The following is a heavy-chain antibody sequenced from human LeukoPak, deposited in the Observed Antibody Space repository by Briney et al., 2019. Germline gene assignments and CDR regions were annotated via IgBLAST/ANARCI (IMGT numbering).Heavy chain of an antibody. V-gene: IGHV1-18*01. Sequence: ASVKVSCKASGYTFTSYGISWVRQAPGQGLEWMGWISAYNGNTNYAQKLQGRVTMTTDTSTSTAYMELRSLRSDDTAVYYCARRSPLPYCSSTSCYKAFDIWGQGTMVTVSS. CDR1: GYTFTSYG. CDR2: ISAYNGNT. D-gene: IGHD2-2*02. CDR3: ARRSPLPYCSSTSCYKAFDI. J-gene: IGHJ3*02.